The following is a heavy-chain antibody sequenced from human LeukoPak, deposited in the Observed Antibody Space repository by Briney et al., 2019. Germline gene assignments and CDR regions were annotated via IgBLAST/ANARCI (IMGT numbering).Heavy chain of an antibody. D-gene: IGHD2-15*01. CDR3: ARRLPSVVTFDY. CDR1: GYSLTNYL. V-gene: IGHV5-51*01. J-gene: IGHJ4*02. CDR2: IYPGDSDT. Sequence: GESLKISCKGSGYSLTNYLIAWVRHMPGKGLEWMGIIYPGDSDTRYNPSFQGQVTISADKSISTAYLQWSSLKASDSAMYYCARRLPSVVTFDYWGQGTLVTVSS.